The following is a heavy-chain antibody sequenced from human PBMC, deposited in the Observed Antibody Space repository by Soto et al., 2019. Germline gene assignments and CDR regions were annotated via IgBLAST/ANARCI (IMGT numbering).Heavy chain of an antibody. J-gene: IGHJ6*02. CDR1: GGSISSSSYY. CDR2: IYYSGST. CDR3: ASRLYYCSSGFEGGGMDV. Sequence: QLQLQESGPGLVKPSETLSLTCTVSGGSISSSSYYWGWIRQPPGKGLEWIGSIYYSGSTYYNPSRRGQITISGDTSKNQFSLKLSAVTAADTAVYYCASRLYYCSSGFEGGGMDVWGQGTTVTVSS. D-gene: IGHD3-22*01. V-gene: IGHV4-39*01.